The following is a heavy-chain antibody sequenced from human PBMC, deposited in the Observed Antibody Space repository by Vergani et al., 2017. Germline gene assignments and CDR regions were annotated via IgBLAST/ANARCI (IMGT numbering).Heavy chain of an antibody. Sequence: QVQLQESGPGLVKPSETLSLTCAVSGYSISSGYYWGWIRQPPGKGLEWIGSIYHSGSTYYNPSLKRRVTISVDTSKNQFSLKLSSVTAADTAVYYCARVRNWLHDYWGQGTLVTVSS. CDR3: ARVRNWLHDY. J-gene: IGHJ4*02. CDR2: IYHSGST. CDR1: GYSISSGYY. D-gene: IGHD1-20*01. V-gene: IGHV4-38-2*01.